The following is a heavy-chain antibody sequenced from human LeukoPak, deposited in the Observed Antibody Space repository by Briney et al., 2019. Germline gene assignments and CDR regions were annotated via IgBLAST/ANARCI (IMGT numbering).Heavy chain of an antibody. V-gene: IGHV3-48*04. Sequence: PGGSLRLSCAASGFTFSSYAMHWVRQAPGKGLEWVSYISSSGSTIYYADSVKGRFTISRDNAKNSLYLQMNSLRAEDTAVYYCASTPDQLYDFWSGYYFDYWGQGTLVTVSS. CDR3: ASTPDQLYDFWSGYYFDY. CDR2: ISSSGSTI. CDR1: GFTFSSYA. D-gene: IGHD3-3*01. J-gene: IGHJ4*02.